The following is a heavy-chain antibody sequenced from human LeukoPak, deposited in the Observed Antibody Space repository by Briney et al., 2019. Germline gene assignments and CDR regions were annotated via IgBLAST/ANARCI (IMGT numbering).Heavy chain of an antibody. V-gene: IGHV3-7*03. CDR3: ARNNGMDV. CDR2: VNRDGSET. CDR1: GFALSSHW. J-gene: IGHJ6*02. Sequence: GGSLRLSCAASGFALSSHWMTWVRQVPGRGPEWEANVNRDGSETYYLDSVKGRFTISKDNAKNSLYLQMNSLRAEDTALYHCARNNGMDVWGQGTTVIVSS.